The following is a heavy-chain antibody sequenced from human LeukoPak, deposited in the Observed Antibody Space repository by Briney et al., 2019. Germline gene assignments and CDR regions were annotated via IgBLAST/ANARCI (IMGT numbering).Heavy chain of an antibody. CDR1: GGSISSRSYY. Sequence: PSETLSLTCTVSGGSISSRSYYWGWIRQPPGKGLEWIGSIYYSGSTYYNPSLKSRVTISVDTSKNQFSLKLSSVTAADTAVYYCARDSVYTGSSLDYWGQGTLVTVSS. D-gene: IGHD1-26*01. CDR2: IYYSGST. J-gene: IGHJ4*02. CDR3: ARDSVYTGSSLDY. V-gene: IGHV4-39*07.